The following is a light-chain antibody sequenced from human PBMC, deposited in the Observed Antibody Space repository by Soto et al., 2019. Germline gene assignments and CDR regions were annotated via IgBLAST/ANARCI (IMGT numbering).Light chain of an antibody. Sequence: QSALTQPASVSGSPGQSITISCTGTSSDVGGYNYVSWYQQHPGKAPKLMIYEVTSRPSGISNRFSGSKSGNTASLTISGLQSEDEADYYCAAWDDSLSGLYLFGTGTKVTVL. J-gene: IGLJ1*01. CDR2: EVT. CDR1: SSDVGGYNY. V-gene: IGLV2-14*01. CDR3: AAWDDSLSGLYL.